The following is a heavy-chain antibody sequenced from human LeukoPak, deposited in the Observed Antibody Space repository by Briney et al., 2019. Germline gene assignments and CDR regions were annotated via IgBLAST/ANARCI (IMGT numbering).Heavy chain of an antibody. J-gene: IGHJ6*04. CDR3: TLPRVSSYYGRDV. CDR1: VFTYGEYD. V-gene: IGHV3-49*04. Sequence: GGCLRLSRTASVFTYGEYDMSGVRDAPGRGRVGGGFIRSEAYSGTTEYATSVKERFAIARNNPKSFTYLQMNSLKTQDAAVYDCTLPRVSSYYGRDVWGKGTTVTVSS. CDR2: IRSEAYSGTT.